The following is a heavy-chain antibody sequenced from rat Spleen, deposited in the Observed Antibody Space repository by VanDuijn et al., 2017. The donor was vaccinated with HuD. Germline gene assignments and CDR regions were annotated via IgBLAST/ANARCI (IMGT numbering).Heavy chain of an antibody. D-gene: IGHD1-12*03. Sequence: QVQLKESGPGLVKPSLTLSLTCTVSGFSLSNYAVNWVRQPPGKGLEWMGGMLGDGSTDYNSALKSRLSISRDTSKSQVFLKMNNLQTGDTAMYFCASQYYYDGYYRDYWGQGVMVTVSS. CDR3: ASQYYYDGYYRDY. V-gene: IGHV2S61*01. CDR1: GFSLSNYA. CDR2: MLGDGST. J-gene: IGHJ2*01.